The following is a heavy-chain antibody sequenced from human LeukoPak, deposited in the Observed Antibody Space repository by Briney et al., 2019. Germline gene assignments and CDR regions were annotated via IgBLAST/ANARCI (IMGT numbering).Heavy chain of an antibody. CDR2: IRYDGTNK. CDR3: AGSQSHWTNND. CDR1: GFTFSSYG. V-gene: IGHV3-30*02. J-gene: IGHJ4*02. D-gene: IGHD1/OR15-1a*01. Sequence: GGSLRLSCAASGFTFSSYGMHWVRRAPGKGLEWVAFIRYDGTNKYYADSVKGRFTISRDNSKNTLYLQMNSLRPEDTAVYYCAGSQSHWTNNDWGQGTLVTVSS.